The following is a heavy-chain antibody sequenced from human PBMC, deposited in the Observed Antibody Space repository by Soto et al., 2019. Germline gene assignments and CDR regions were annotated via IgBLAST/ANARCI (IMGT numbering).Heavy chain of an antibody. CDR1: GFSLSTRGVG. J-gene: IGHJ6*03. CDR3: SHRRRGRTLNHYFYMDV. V-gene: IGHV2-5*02. CDR2: IYWDDDK. Sequence: SGPTLVKPTQTLTLTCTFSGFSLSTRGVGVGWNRQPPGKALEWLAVIYWDDDKRYSPSLKSRLTITKDTSKNQVVLTMTNVDPVDTATYYCSHRRRGRTLNHYFYMDVWGKGTTVTVSS.